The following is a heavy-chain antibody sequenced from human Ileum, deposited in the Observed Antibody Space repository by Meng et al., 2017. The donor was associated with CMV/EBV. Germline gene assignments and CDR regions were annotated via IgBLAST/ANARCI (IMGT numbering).Heavy chain of an antibody. CDR1: GFTFDDYA. CDR3: SKADGYSSSRYGIDY. V-gene: IGHV3-9*01. CDR2: ISWNSGSI. Sequence: SLKISCATSGFTFDDYAMHWVRQAPGKGLERVSGISWNSGSIGYADSVKGRFTISRDNAKNSLYLQMNSLRAEDTALYYCSKADGYSSSRYGIDYWGQGTLVTVSS. J-gene: IGHJ4*02. D-gene: IGHD6-13*01.